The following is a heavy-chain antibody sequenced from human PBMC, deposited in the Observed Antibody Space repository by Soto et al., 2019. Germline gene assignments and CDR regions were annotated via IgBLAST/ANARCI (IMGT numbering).Heavy chain of an antibody. D-gene: IGHD3-10*01. V-gene: IGHV3-30-3*01. Sequence: QVQLVESGGGVVQPGRSLRLSCAASGFTFSSYVIHWVRQTPDKGLEWVAFISRDGSNEYYADSVKGRFTISRDNSKNTLYLEMNSLRTEDTAVNYCARDDEGGSDCDLGYWGQGTLVTVSS. J-gene: IGHJ4*02. CDR3: ARDDEGGSDCDLGY. CDR1: GFTFSSYV. CDR2: ISRDGSNE.